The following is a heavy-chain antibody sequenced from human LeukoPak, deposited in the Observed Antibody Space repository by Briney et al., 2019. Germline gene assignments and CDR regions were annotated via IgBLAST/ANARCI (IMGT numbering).Heavy chain of an antibody. J-gene: IGHJ4*02. V-gene: IGHV1-2*06. Sequence: ASVKVSCKASGYTSTGYYMHWVRQAPGQGLEWMGRINPNSGGTNYAQKFQGRATMTRDTSVSTAYMELSRLRSDDTAVYYCARDRGYSSSWYHIDYWGQGTLVTVSS. CDR2: INPNSGGT. D-gene: IGHD6-13*01. CDR3: ARDRGYSSSWYHIDY. CDR1: GYTSTGYY.